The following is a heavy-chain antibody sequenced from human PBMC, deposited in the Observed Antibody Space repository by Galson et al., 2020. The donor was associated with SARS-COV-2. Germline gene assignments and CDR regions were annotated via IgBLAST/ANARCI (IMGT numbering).Heavy chain of an antibody. Sequence: GESLKISCAASGFTFSSYAMHWVRQAPGKGLEWVAVISYDGSNKYYADSVKGRFTISRDNSKNTLYLQMNSLRAEDTAVYYCARDYGPVDIVATIWFYYYYGMDVWGQGTTVTVSS. V-gene: IGHV3-30*04. CDR3: ARDYGPVDIVATIWFYYYYGMDV. J-gene: IGHJ6*02. CDR1: GFTFSSYA. CDR2: ISYDGSNK. D-gene: IGHD5-12*01.